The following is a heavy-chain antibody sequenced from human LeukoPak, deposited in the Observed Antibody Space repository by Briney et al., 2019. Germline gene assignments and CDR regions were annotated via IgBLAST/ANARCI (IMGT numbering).Heavy chain of an antibody. D-gene: IGHD3-10*01. V-gene: IGHV1-2*02. CDR2: LNPNSGGT. J-gene: IGHJ4*02. Sequence: ASVKVSCKASGYTFTVYYMHWVRQAPGQGLEWMGCLNPNSGGTNYAQKFQGSVTINRDTSISTAYMALSRLRSDDTAVYYCASTLLWFGELLLNYWGQGTLVTVSS. CDR3: ASTLLWFGELLLNY. CDR1: GYTFTVYY.